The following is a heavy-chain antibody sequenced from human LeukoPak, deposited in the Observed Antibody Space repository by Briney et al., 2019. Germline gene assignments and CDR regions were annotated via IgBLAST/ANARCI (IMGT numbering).Heavy chain of an antibody. Sequence: GGSLRLSCAASGFTFSSYEVNWVRQAPGKGLEWVSYISSSGSTIYYADSVKGRFTISRDNAKNSLYLQMNSLRAEDTAVYYCARVGWLYYDILTGSSDYYYGMDVWGKGTTVTVSS. J-gene: IGHJ6*04. CDR2: ISSSGSTI. CDR3: ARVGWLYYDILTGSSDYYYGMDV. V-gene: IGHV3-48*03. CDR1: GFTFSSYE. D-gene: IGHD3-9*01.